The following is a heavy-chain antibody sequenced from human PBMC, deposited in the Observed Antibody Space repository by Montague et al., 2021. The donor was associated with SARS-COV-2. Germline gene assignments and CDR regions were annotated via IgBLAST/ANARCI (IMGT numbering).Heavy chain of an antibody. CDR2: TYHRPKWFN. CDR1: GDSVSSNRAS. CDR3: ARSTALAASADGLDV. D-gene: IGHD1-1*01. V-gene: IGHV6-1*01. J-gene: IGHJ3*01. Sequence: CAISGDSVSSNRASWNWIRQSPSRGLEWLGRTYHRPKWFNDYSVSESIRITIDPDTSKNVFSLHLRSVTPEDTAVYFCARSTALAASADGLDVWGPGTLVSVSS.